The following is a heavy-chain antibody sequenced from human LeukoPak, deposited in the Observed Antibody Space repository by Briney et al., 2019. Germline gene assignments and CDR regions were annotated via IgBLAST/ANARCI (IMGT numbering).Heavy chain of an antibody. J-gene: IGHJ3*02. Sequence: GGTLRLSCAASGFTFSSSAMSWVRQAPGKGLEWVSAVSASGTNTYYADSVKGRFTISRDNSKNTLYMQMNSLRAEDTAVYYCAKDYLGAFDIWGQGTMVTVSS. V-gene: IGHV3-23*01. D-gene: IGHD3-10*01. CDR3: AKDYLGAFDI. CDR1: GFTFSSSA. CDR2: VSASGTNT.